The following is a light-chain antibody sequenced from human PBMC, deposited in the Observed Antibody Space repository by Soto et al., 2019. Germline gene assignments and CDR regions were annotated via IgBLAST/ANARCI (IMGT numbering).Light chain of an antibody. Sequence: EIVLTQSPATLPLSPGERGTLSCRASESVTNYLAWYQQKPGQAPRLLIYDASNRATGIPARFSGSGSGTDFTLTINSLEPEDFAVYYCQQRYNWPITFGQGTRLETK. CDR3: QQRYNWPIT. V-gene: IGKV3-11*01. CDR1: ESVTNY. J-gene: IGKJ5*01. CDR2: DAS.